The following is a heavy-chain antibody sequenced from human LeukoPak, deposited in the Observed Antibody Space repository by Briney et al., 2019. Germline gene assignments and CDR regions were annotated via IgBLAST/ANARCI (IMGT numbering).Heavy chain of an antibody. Sequence: SETLSLTCAVAGGCVGRGGYSWRWVRQPPGKGLEWIGYIYHSGSTYYNPSLKSRVTISVDRSKNQFSLKLSSVTAADTAVYYCARGIVLLRAHWFDPWGQGTLVTVSS. D-gene: IGHD3-10*01. CDR1: GGCVGRGGYS. CDR3: ARGIVLLRAHWFDP. J-gene: IGHJ5*02. CDR2: IYHSGST. V-gene: IGHV4-30-2*01.